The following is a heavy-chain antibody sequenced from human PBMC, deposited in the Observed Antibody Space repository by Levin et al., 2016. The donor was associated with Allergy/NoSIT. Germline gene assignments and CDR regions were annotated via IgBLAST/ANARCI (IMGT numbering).Heavy chain of an antibody. Sequence: VRQMPGKGLEWVSAISGSGGSTYYADSVKGRFTISRDNSKNTLYLQMNSLRAEDTAVYYCANRIAAAGTVDYWGQGTLVTVSS. V-gene: IGHV3-23*01. J-gene: IGHJ4*02. CDR3: ANRIAAAGTVDY. CDR2: ISGSGGST. D-gene: IGHD6-13*01.